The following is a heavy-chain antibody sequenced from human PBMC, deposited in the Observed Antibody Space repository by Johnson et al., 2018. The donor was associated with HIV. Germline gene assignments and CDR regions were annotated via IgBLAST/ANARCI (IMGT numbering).Heavy chain of an antibody. D-gene: IGHD3-9*01. Sequence: QVPLVESGGGLVKPGGSLRLSCAASGFTFSDYYMSWIRQAPGKGLEWVSYISSSGTIVYYADSVKGRFTISRDNAKNSLYLQMNSLRAEDTALYYCARRPNHDILTGKGGAFDIWGQGTMVTVSS. V-gene: IGHV3-11*01. CDR3: ARRPNHDILTGKGGAFDI. J-gene: IGHJ3*02. CDR2: ISSSGTIV. CDR1: GFTFSDYY.